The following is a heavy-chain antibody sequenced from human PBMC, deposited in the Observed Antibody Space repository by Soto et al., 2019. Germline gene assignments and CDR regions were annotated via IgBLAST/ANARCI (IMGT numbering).Heavy chain of an antibody. CDR3: AKDRPNKDTYTGYSYYDMDV. CDR2: TSYDGTNS. Sequence: QVQLVESGGGVVQPGRSLRPSCAASGFTFSSYGMHWVRQAPGKGLEWVAVTSYDGTNSYYADSVKGRFTISRDNSKNTLYLQMNSLGAEDTAVYYCAKDRPNKDTYTGYSYYDMDVWGQGTTVTVSS. J-gene: IGHJ6*02. CDR1: GFTFSSYG. V-gene: IGHV3-30*18. D-gene: IGHD3-16*01.